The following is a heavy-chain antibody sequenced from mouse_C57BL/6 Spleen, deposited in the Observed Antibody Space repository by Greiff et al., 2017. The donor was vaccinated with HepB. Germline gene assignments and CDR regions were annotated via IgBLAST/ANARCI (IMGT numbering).Heavy chain of an antibody. Sequence: EVQLQQSGPELVKPGASVKISCKASGYTFTDYYMNWVKQSHGKSLEWIGDINPNNGGTSYNQKFKGKATLTVDKSSSTAYMELRSLTSEDSAVYYCARGGAQATWYFDYWGQGTTLTVSS. D-gene: IGHD3-2*02. J-gene: IGHJ2*01. CDR1: GYTFTDYY. V-gene: IGHV1-26*01. CDR2: INPNNGGT. CDR3: ARGGAQATWYFDY.